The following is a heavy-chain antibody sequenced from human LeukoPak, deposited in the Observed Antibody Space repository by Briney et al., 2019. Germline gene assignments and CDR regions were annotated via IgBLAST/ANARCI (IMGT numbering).Heavy chain of an antibody. CDR1: GGSISSGSYY. CDR2: IYYSGST. J-gene: IGHJ2*01. D-gene: IGHD6-19*01. Sequence: SETLSLTCTVSGGSISSGSYYWSWIRQPPGKGLEWIGYIYYSGSTNYNPSLKSRVTISVDTSKNQFSLKLSSVTAADTAVYYCARVSLGIAVAATYWYFDLWGRGTLVTVSS. V-gene: IGHV4-61*01. CDR3: ARVSLGIAVAATYWYFDL.